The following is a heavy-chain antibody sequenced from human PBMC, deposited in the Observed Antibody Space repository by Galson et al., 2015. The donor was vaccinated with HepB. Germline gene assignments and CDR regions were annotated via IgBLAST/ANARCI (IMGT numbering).Heavy chain of an antibody. CDR1: GFTFSGYA. CDR2: ISGSGGNS. CDR3: AKGDYYGSGSFVKYYYGMDV. J-gene: IGHJ6*02. D-gene: IGHD3-10*01. V-gene: IGHV3-23*01. Sequence: SLRLSCAASGFTFSGYAMSWVRQAPGKGLEWVSGISGSGGNSYYGDSVKGRFTISRDNSNNTLYLQMHSLRAEDTAVYYCAKGDYYGSGSFVKYYYGMDVWGQGTTVTVSS.